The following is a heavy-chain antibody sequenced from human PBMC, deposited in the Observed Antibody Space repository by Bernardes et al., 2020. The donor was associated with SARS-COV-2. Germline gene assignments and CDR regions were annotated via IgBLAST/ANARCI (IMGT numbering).Heavy chain of an antibody. CDR3: ARLSYYYDSSGYYGDY. D-gene: IGHD3-22*01. CDR1: GVCISSRSYY. V-gene: IGHV4-39*01. CDR2: HNSSGGT. J-gene: IGHJ4*01. Sequence: LFLACIVSGVCISSRSYYGGLVRQRSGKGPGWVGKHNSSGGTYYNPCLKSRVTISVDTSKNQFALELSSVTVAVTAVYYCARLSYYYDSSGYYGDYWGQVTLVTVAS.